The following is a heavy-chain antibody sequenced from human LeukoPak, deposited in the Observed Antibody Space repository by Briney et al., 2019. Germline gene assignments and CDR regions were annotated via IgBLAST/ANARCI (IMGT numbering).Heavy chain of an antibody. CDR2: INHSGST. Sequence: SETLSLTCAVYGGSFSGYYWSWIRQPPGKGLEWIGEINHSGSTNYNPSLKSRVTMSLDTSKNQFSLNLSSVTAADTAVYYCARGGERWLQPFDYWGQGTLVTVSS. D-gene: IGHD5-24*01. CDR3: ARGGERWLQPFDY. J-gene: IGHJ4*02. CDR1: GGSFSGYY. V-gene: IGHV4-34*01.